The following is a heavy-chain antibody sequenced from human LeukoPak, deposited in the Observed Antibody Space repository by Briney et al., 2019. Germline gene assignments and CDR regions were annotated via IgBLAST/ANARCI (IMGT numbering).Heavy chain of an antibody. J-gene: IGHJ3*02. CDR2: VSDDGSTT. D-gene: IGHD1-1*01. V-gene: IGHV3-74*03. CDR1: GFTLSSFW. Sequence: GGSLRLSCAASGFTLSSFWMHWVRQAPGKGLVWVSRVSDDGSTTTYADSVKGRFTISRDNAKNTLYLQMNSLRPEDTAVYYCVRHNAARAFDIWGQGTMVIVSS. CDR3: VRHNAARAFDI.